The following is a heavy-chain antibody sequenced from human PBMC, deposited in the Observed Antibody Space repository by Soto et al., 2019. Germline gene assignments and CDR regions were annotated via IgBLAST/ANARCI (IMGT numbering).Heavy chain of an antibody. Sequence: QVQLVQSGAEVKKPGSSVKVSCKASGGTFSSYAISWVRQAPGQGLEWMGGIIPIFGTANYAQKFQGRVTITADESTSTAYMELSSLRSEYTAVYYWASEERYVNSLHYYYYGMDVWGQGATVAVSS. CDR2: IIPIFGTA. D-gene: IGHD1-1*01. J-gene: IGHJ6*02. CDR1: GGTFSSYA. V-gene: IGHV1-69*01. CDR3: ASEERYVNSLHYYYYGMDV.